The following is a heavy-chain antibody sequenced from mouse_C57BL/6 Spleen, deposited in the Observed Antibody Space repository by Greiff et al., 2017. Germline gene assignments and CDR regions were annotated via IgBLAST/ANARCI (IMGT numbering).Heavy chain of an antibody. CDR1: GFTFSDYG. Sequence: EVQLQESGGGLVKPGGSLKLSCAASGFTFSDYGMHWVRQAPEKGLEWVAYISSGSSTIYYADTVKGRFTISRDTATNTLFLQMTSLRSEDTAMYYCVLRDGSSSWFAYWGQGTLVTVSA. V-gene: IGHV5-17*01. J-gene: IGHJ3*01. CDR3: VLRDGSSSWFAY. D-gene: IGHD1-1*01. CDR2: ISSGSSTI.